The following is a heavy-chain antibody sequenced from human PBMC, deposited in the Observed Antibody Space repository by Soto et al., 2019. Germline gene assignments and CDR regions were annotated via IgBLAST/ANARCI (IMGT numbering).Heavy chain of an antibody. CDR1: GGTCSSYA. CDR3: ARSQGSSTSLEIYYYYYYGMDV. CDR2: IIPIAGTA. Sequence: QVQLVQSGAEVKKPGSSVKVSFKASGGTCSSYAISWVRQAPGQGLEWMGGIIPIAGTANYAQKFQGRVTITADESTSTAYMELSSLRSEDTAVYYCARSQGSSTSLEIYYYYYYGMDVWGQGTTVTVSS. V-gene: IGHV1-69*01. J-gene: IGHJ6*02. D-gene: IGHD2-2*01.